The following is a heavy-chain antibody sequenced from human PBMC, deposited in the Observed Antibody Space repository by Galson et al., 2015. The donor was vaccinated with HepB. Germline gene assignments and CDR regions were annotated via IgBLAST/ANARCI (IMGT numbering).Heavy chain of an antibody. D-gene: IGHD2-21*01. Sequence: SLRLSCAASGFTFRDYGMHWVRQAPGKGLEWVAVIWHGDRNKYYADSVKGRFTISRDNSQNTLYLQMNSLRAEDTAVYYCARDGQGLLLGYYYYYMDVWGKGTTVSVSS. V-gene: IGHV3-33*01. CDR3: ARDGQGLLLGYYYYYMDV. CDR2: IWHGDRNK. J-gene: IGHJ6*03. CDR1: GFTFRDYG.